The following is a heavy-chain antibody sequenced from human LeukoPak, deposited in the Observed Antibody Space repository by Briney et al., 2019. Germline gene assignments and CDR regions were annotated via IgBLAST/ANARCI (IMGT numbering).Heavy chain of an antibody. Sequence: GGSLRLSCAASGFTFSSYAMSWVRQAPGKGLEWVSAISGSGGSTYYADSAKGRFTISRDHSKNTLYLQMNSLRAEDTAVYYCAKPKIAVEPRDAFDIWGQGTMVTVSS. J-gene: IGHJ3*02. CDR1: GFTFSSYA. CDR2: ISGSGGST. D-gene: IGHD6-19*01. V-gene: IGHV3-23*01. CDR3: AKPKIAVEPRDAFDI.